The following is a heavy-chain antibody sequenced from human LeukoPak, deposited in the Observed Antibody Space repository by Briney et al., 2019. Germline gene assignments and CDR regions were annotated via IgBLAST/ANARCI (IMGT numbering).Heavy chain of an antibody. Sequence: GASVKVSCKASGYTFTSYDINWVRQATGQGLEWMGWMNPNSANTGYEQKFQGRVTMTRNNSITTAYMELSSLRSEDTAVYYCARGPSPLYGDPDYWGQGTLVTVSS. J-gene: IGHJ4*02. D-gene: IGHD4-17*01. V-gene: IGHV1-8*01. CDR2: MNPNSANT. CDR1: GYTFTSYD. CDR3: ARGPSPLYGDPDY.